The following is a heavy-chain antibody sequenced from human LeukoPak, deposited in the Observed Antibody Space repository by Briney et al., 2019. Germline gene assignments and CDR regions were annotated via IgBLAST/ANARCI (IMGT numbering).Heavy chain of an antibody. D-gene: IGHD6-19*01. V-gene: IGHV1-2*02. CDR3: ARDPGGIAVAGNFDP. Sequence: ASVKVSCKASGYTFTGYYMHWVRQTPGQGLECMGWINPNRGGTNYAQKFQGRVTMTRDTSISTAYMELSRLRSDDTAVYYCARDPGGIAVAGNFDPWGQGTLVTVSS. CDR1: GYTFTGYY. CDR2: INPNRGGT. J-gene: IGHJ5*02.